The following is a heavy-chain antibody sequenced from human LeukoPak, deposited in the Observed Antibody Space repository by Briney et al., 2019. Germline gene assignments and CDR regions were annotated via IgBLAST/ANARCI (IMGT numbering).Heavy chain of an antibody. CDR2: IYYSGGT. CDR1: GASISSYY. V-gene: IGHV4-59*01. D-gene: IGHD2-21*02. J-gene: IGHJ5*02. CDR3: ARERGRNCHKDCLFDP. Sequence: SETLSLTCTVSGASISSYYWAWIRQPPGKGLEWIGYIYYSGGTSYNPSLKSRVFISLDTSKVQVYLKLNSATAADTAVYDYARERGRNCHKDCLFDPSGRGTLVTVSS.